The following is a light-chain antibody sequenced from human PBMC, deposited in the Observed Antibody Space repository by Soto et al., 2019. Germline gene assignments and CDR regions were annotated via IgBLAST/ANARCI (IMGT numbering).Light chain of an antibody. CDR1: QSVRSS. Sequence: EILLTQSPATLSLSPGERATLSCRASQSVRSSLAWYQQKPGQAPRLLIYDASNRATGIPGRFSGSGSGTDFTLTISNLEPEDFDVYDCQQRSSWPWTFGQGAKVEIK. CDR3: QQRSSWPWT. V-gene: IGKV3-11*01. CDR2: DAS. J-gene: IGKJ1*01.